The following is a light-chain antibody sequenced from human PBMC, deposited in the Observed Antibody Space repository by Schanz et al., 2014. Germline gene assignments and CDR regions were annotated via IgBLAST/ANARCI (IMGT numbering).Light chain of an antibody. CDR2: GAS. Sequence: EIVMTQSPATLSVSPGERATLSCRASQSVNSNLAWYQQKPGLPPRLLIYGASTRATDIPARFTGSGAGTEFTLTISSLQSEDFAVYYCQQYHTSRTFGQGTKVEI. V-gene: IGKV3-15*01. J-gene: IGKJ1*01. CDR3: QQYHTSRT. CDR1: QSVNSN.